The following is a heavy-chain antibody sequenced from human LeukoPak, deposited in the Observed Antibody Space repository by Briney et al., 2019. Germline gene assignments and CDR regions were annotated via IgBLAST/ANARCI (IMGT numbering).Heavy chain of an antibody. J-gene: IGHJ6*02. CDR3: AKDDDIRGGYGMDV. CDR1: GFTFSSYG. D-gene: IGHD1-1*01. V-gene: IGHV3-30*18. CDR2: ISYDGSNK. Sequence: GGSLRLSCAASGFTFSSYGMHWVRQAPGKGLERVAVISYDGSNKYYADSVKGRFTISRDNSKNTLYLQMNSLRAEDTAVYYCAKDDDIRGGYGMDVWGQGTTVTVSS.